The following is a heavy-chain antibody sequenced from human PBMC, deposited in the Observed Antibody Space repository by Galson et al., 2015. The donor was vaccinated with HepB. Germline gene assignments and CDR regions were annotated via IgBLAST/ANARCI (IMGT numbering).Heavy chain of an antibody. CDR1: GGTFSSQT. J-gene: IGHJ4*02. Sequence: SVKVSCKASGGTFSSQTISWVRQAPGQGLEWMGGITPIFGSGNYAQKFQGRVTITADVSKSTIYMELSSLRSEDTAVYYCARQYDTSGYYAYWGQGTLVTVS. CDR3: ARQYDTSGYYAY. D-gene: IGHD3-22*01. CDR2: ITPIFGSG. V-gene: IGHV1-69*13.